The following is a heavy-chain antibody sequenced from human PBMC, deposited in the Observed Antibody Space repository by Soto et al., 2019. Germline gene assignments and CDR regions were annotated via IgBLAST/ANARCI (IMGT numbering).Heavy chain of an antibody. CDR3: AASIFYYGMDG. V-gene: IGHV5-51*01. J-gene: IGHJ6*01. Sequence: PGESLKISCKGSGYTFTNYWIGWVRQMPGKGLELMGIIYPGDSDTKYNPSFQGQVTISADKSITTTYLRWTSLKASDTAIDYCAASIFYYGMDGWGQGTTGTVGS. CDR1: GYTFTNYW. CDR2: IYPGDSDT.